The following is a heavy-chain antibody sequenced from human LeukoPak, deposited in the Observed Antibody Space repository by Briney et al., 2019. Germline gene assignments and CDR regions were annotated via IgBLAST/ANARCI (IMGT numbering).Heavy chain of an antibody. CDR1: GGSISSGGYS. D-gene: IGHD6-6*01. J-gene: IGHJ4*02. CDR3: ARVDSGSLFDY. Sequence: KTSETLSLTCAVSGGSISSGGYSWSWIRQPPGKGLEWIGYIYHSGSTYYNPSLKSRVTISVDRSKNQFSLKLSSVTAADTAVYYCARVDSGSLFDYWGQGTLVTVSS. V-gene: IGHV4-30-2*01. CDR2: IYHSGST.